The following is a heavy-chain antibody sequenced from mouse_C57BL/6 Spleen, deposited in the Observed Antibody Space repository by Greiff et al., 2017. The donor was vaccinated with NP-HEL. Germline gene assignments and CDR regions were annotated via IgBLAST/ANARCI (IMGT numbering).Heavy chain of an antibody. CDR1: GYTFTSYW. V-gene: IGHV1-50*01. J-gene: IGHJ3*01. Sequence: QVQLQQPGAELVKPGASVKLSCKASGYTFTSYWMQWVKQRPGQGLEWIGEIDPSDSYTNYNQKFKGKATLTVDTSSSTAYMQLSSLTSEDSAVYYCARYSNYFAYWGQGTLVTVSA. CDR2: IDPSDSYT. CDR3: ARYSNYFAY. D-gene: IGHD2-5*01.